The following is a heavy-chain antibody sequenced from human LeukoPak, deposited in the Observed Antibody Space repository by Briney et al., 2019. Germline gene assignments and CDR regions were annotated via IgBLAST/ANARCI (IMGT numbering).Heavy chain of an antibody. CDR3: ARDRDRMVKGVTALFDY. J-gene: IGHJ4*02. V-gene: IGHV1-18*04. Sequence: ASVKVSCKTSGYTFTTYGISWVRQAPGQGLEWIGWISGCNGNTKYAQKVQGRVTMTTDTSTTTAYMEVRRLRSDDTAVYYCARDRDRMVKGVTALFDYWGQGTLVTVSS. D-gene: IGHD3-10*01. CDR1: GYTFTTYG. CDR2: ISGCNGNT.